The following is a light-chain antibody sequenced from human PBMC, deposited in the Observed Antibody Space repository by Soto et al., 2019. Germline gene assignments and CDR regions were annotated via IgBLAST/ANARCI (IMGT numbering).Light chain of an antibody. CDR1: QSISNW. Sequence: DIQLTQSPSTLPASVGDRVTITCRASQSISNWLAWYHQKPGTAPKLLIYHASTLESGVPSRFSGSGPGTEFTLTISGLQPDDFATYYCQQSYITPRTFGQGTKVDIK. V-gene: IGKV1-5*01. CDR2: HAS. CDR3: QQSYITPRT. J-gene: IGKJ1*01.